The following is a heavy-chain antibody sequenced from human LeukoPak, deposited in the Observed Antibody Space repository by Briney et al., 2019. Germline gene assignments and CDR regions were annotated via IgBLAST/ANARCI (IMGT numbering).Heavy chain of an antibody. CDR1: GYTFTGYY. Sequence: ASVKVSCKASGYTFTGYYMHWVRQAPGQGLEWMGWINPNSGGTNYAQKFQGRVTMTRHTSISTAYMELSRLRSDDTAVYYCARVEYNWNYPPPYYYYMDVWGKGTTVTVSS. CDR3: ARVEYNWNYPPPYYYYMDV. D-gene: IGHD1-7*01. J-gene: IGHJ6*03. CDR2: INPNSGGT. V-gene: IGHV1-2*02.